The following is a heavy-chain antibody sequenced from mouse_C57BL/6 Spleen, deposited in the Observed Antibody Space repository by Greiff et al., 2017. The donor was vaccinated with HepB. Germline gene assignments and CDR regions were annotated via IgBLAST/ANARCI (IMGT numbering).Heavy chain of an antibody. CDR3: ARGYYGFAY. J-gene: IGHJ3*01. CDR2: IYPGSGST. CDR1: GYTFTSYW. V-gene: IGHV1-55*01. Sequence: VQLQQSGAELVKPGASVKMSCKASGYTFTSYWITWVKQRPGQGLEWIGDIYPGSGSTKYNEKFKSKATLTVDTSSSTADMQLSSLTSEDSAVYYCARGYYGFAYWGQGTLVTVSA. D-gene: IGHD2-3*01.